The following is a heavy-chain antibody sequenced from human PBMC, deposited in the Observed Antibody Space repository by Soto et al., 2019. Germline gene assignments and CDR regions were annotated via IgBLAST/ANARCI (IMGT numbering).Heavy chain of an antibody. V-gene: IGHV3-11*06. CDR2: SSNSGTFS. J-gene: IGHJ4*02. CDR1: GFTFSDYY. CDR3: ARSGDNYNRLDY. Sequence: LRLSCEGSGFTFSDYYISWIRQAPGKGLEWISYSSNSGTFSRYADSVKGRFSISRDNTKSLLYLQMNSLRAEDTAVYYCARSGDNYNRLDYWGQGTPVTVSS. D-gene: IGHD1-1*01.